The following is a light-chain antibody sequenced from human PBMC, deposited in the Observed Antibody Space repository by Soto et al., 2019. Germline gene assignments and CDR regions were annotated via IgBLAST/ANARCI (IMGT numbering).Light chain of an antibody. CDR3: QQGHNWPLT. J-gene: IGKJ2*01. V-gene: IGKV3-15*01. Sequence: EIVMTQSPATLSVSPGERATLSCXASQSISSELAWYQQKPGQPPRLLIYGASTRATGVPARFTGSGSGSDFTLTISGLQSEDFAVYYCQQGHNWPLTFGQGTRLEI. CDR2: GAS. CDR1: QSISSE.